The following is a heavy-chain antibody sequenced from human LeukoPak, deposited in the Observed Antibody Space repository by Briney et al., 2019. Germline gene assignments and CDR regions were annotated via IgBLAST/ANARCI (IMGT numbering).Heavy chain of an antibody. Sequence: PGRSLRLSCAASGFTFSSYAMHWVRQAPGKGLEWVAVISYDGSNKYYADSVKGRFTISRDNSKNTLYLQMNSLRAEDTAVYYCARVATYSSSWYDWFDPWGQGTLVTVSS. J-gene: IGHJ5*02. V-gene: IGHV3-30*04. CDR3: ARVATYSSSWYDWFDP. D-gene: IGHD6-13*01. CDR1: GFTFSSYA. CDR2: ISYDGSNK.